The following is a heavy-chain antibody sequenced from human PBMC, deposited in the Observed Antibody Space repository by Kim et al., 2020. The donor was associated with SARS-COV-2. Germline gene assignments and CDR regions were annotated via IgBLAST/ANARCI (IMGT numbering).Heavy chain of an antibody. D-gene: IGHD6-19*01. J-gene: IGHJ4*02. CDR2: IYYSGST. V-gene: IGHV4-39*01. Sequence: SETLSLTCTVSGGSISSSSYYWGWIRQPPGKGLEWIGSIYYSGSTYYNPSLKSRVTISVDTSKNQFSLKLSSVTAADTAVYYCARSSSGWFLVYGLPHLPYVDYFDYWGQGTLVTVSS. CDR3: ARSSSGWFLVYGLPHLPYVDYFDY. CDR1: GGSISSSSYY.